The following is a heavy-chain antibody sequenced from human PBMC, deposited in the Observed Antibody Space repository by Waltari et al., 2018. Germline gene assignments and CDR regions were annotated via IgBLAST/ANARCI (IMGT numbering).Heavy chain of an antibody. V-gene: IGHV4-59*08. Sequence: QVQLQESGPGLVKPSETLSLTCTVPGGSISSYYWSWIRQPPGTGLEWIGYIYYSGSTNYNPSLKSRVTISVDTSKNQFSLKLSSVTAADTAVYYCARGHLPSSSWYRYYYYYGMDVWGQGTTVTVSS. CDR1: GGSISSYY. CDR3: ARGHLPSSSWYRYYYYYGMDV. D-gene: IGHD6-13*01. CDR2: IYYSGST. J-gene: IGHJ6*02.